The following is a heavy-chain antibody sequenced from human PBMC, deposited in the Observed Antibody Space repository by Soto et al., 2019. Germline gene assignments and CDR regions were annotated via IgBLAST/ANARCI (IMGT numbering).Heavy chain of an antibody. Sequence: LSLTCAVSGVSITRGGSSWTWIRQPPGKGLEWIGYFSHSGSTYYNPSLKSRVTISVDRSKNQFSLKLNAVTTADTAVYYCAREVNYWFDPWGQGTLVTVS. CDR1: GVSITRGGSS. CDR2: FSHSGST. CDR3: AREVNYWFDP. V-gene: IGHV4-30-2*01. J-gene: IGHJ5*02. D-gene: IGHD3-10*01.